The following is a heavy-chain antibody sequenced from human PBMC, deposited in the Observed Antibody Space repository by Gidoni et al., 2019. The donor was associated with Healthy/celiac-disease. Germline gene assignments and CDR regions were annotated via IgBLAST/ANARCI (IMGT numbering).Heavy chain of an antibody. CDR1: GGSFSGSY. V-gene: IGHV4-34*01. Sequence: QVQLQQWGAGLLKPSETLSLTCAVYGGSFSGSYWSWIRQPPGKGLEWSGEINHSGSTNYNPSLKSRVTISVDTSKNQFSLKLSSVTAADTAVYYCARGSNWNDGVDYWGQGTLGHRLL. CDR3: ARGSNWNDGVDY. J-gene: IGHJ4*02. D-gene: IGHD1-20*01. CDR2: INHSGST.